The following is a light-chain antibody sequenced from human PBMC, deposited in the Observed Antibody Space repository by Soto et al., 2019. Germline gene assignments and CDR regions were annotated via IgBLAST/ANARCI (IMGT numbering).Light chain of an antibody. Sequence: EIVLTHSPGTLSLSPCERATLFFRASQTVSTYLSWYQHKPGQAPRLLIYGASNRATGVPARFSGSGSGTEFTLTIASLQSEDFGVYYCQRFNRWPLSFGGGTKVDIK. CDR1: QTVSTY. CDR2: GAS. CDR3: QRFNRWPLS. V-gene: IGKV3-15*01. J-gene: IGKJ4*01.